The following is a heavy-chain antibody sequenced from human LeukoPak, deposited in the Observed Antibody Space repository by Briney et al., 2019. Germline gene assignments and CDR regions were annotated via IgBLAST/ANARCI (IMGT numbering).Heavy chain of an antibody. D-gene: IGHD6-19*01. J-gene: IGHJ4*02. CDR2: ISSSSSTI. V-gene: IGHV3-48*01. CDR3: ARGAVPYSSGWYSANFDY. CDR1: GFTFSSYS. Sequence: GGSLRLSCAASGFTFSSYSMNWVRQAPGKGLEWVSYISSSSSTIYYADSVKGRFTISRDNAKNSLYLQMNSLRAEDTAVYYCARGAVPYSSGWYSANFDYWGQGTLVTVSS.